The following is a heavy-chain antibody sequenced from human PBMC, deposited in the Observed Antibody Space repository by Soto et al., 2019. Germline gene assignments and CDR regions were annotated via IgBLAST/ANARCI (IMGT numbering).Heavy chain of an antibody. D-gene: IGHD6-19*01. CDR3: ARVQLKRIAVAGRSDY. CDR2: ISSSSSYI. Sequence: PGGSLRLSCAASGSTFSSYSMNWVRQAPGKGLEWVSSISSSSSYIYYADSVKGRFTISRDNAKNSLYLQMNSLRAEDTAVYYCARVQLKRIAVAGRSDYWGQGTLVTVS. CDR1: GSTFSSYS. V-gene: IGHV3-21*01. J-gene: IGHJ4*02.